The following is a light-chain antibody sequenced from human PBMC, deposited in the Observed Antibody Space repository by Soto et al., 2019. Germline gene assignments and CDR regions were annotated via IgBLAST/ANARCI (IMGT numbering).Light chain of an antibody. CDR3: QTWGPGFRV. Sequence: QSVLTQSPSASASLGASVRLTCTLSSGHSTYSIAWHQQQPEKGPRFLMNLNSDGSLSKRDGIPDRFSGSTSGAERCLTIYRLQSEDEAEYYCQTWGPGFRVFGGGTKVSVL. CDR2: LNSDGSL. J-gene: IGLJ2*01. CDR1: SGHSTYS. V-gene: IGLV4-69*01.